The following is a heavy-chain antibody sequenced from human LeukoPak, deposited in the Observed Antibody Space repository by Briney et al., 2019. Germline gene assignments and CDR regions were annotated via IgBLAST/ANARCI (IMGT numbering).Heavy chain of an antibody. D-gene: IGHD5-12*01. CDR3: ARGTSGYVWFDP. Sequence: PSETLSLTCAVYGGSFSGYYWSWIRQPPGKGLEWIGEINHSGSTNYNPSLKSRVTISVDTSKNQFSLKLSSVTAADTAVYYCARGTSGYVWFDPWGQGTLVTVSS. J-gene: IGHJ5*02. CDR2: INHSGST. CDR1: GGSFSGYY. V-gene: IGHV4-34*01.